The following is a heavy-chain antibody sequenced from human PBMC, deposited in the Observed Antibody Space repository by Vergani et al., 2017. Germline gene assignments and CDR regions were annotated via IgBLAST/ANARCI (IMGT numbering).Heavy chain of an antibody. D-gene: IGHD3-9*01. J-gene: IGHJ4*02. CDR2: INTNTGNP. Sequence: QVQLVQSGAEVKKPGSSVKVSCKASGGTFSSYAISWVRQAPGQGLEWMGWINTNTGNPTYAQGFTGRFVFSLDTSVSTAYLQISSLKAEDTAVYYCARGAVLRYFDWLYVHESWYFDYWGQGTLVTVSS. CDR3: ARGAVLRYFDWLYVHESWYFDY. CDR1: GGTFSSYA. V-gene: IGHV7-4-1*02.